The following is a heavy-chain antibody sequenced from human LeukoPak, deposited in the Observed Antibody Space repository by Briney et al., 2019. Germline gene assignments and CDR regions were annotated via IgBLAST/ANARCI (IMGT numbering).Heavy chain of an antibody. CDR3: ARGPRNDP. CDR1: GYPFTTWE. CDR2: VHPNSGNT. J-gene: IGHJ5*02. V-gene: IGHV1-8*01. D-gene: IGHD1-14*01. Sequence: ASVKVSCKPSGYPFTTWEINWVRQAAGQGLEWMGWVHPNSGNTAYAQKFQGRVTMTRDTSISTAYMELSGLRFDDPAVYFCARGPRNDPWGQGTLVTVSS.